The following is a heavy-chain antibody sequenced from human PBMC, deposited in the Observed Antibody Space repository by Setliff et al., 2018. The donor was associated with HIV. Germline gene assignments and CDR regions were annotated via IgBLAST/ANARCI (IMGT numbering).Heavy chain of an antibody. Sequence: SETLSLTCTVSAYSIRNGYYWGWIRQSPGKGLEWTGTLYYDGNTYYNPSLKSRVTMSVDTSKNQFSLNLNSVTAADTAVYYCARETIRSGHPSEAGFDFWGQGALVTVSS. D-gene: IGHD6-19*01. V-gene: IGHV4-38-2*02. CDR1: AYSIRNGYY. CDR3: ARETIRSGHPSEAGFDF. J-gene: IGHJ4*02. CDR2: LYYDGNT.